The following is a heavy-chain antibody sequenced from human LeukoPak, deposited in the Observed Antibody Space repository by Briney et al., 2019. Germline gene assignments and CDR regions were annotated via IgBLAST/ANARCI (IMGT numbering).Heavy chain of an antibody. V-gene: IGHV4-39*07. CDR1: GGSISSSSYY. D-gene: IGHD3-3*01. J-gene: IGHJ4*02. CDR2: IYYSGST. CDR3: ARGPEQYYDFWSGYYLPTYYFDY. Sequence: SETLSLTCTVSGGSISSSSYYWGWIRQPPGKGLEWIGSIYYSGSTYYNPSLKSRVTISVDTSKNQFSLKLSSVTAADTAVYYCARGPEQYYDFWSGYYLPTYYFDYWGQGTLVTVSS.